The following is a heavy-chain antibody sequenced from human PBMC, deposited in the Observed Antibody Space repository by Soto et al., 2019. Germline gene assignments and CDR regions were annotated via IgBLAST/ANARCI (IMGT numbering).Heavy chain of an antibody. CDR3: ARDRGYCTSTSCYVGYCDY. D-gene: IGHD2-2*01. Sequence: PGGSLRLSCAASGFTFSTYGMHWVRQAPGKGLEWVAVTWYDGSNKYYADSVKGRFTISRDNSKNTLYLQMNSLRAEDTAVYSCARDRGYCTSTSCYVGYCDYWGQGTPVTVSS. CDR2: TWYDGSNK. V-gene: IGHV3-33*01. CDR1: GFTFSTYG. J-gene: IGHJ4*02.